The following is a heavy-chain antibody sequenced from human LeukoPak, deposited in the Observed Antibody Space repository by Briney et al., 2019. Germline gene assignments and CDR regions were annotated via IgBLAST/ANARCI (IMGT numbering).Heavy chain of an antibody. Sequence: GASVKVSCKASGYTFTSYDINWVRQATGHGLDWMGWMNPNSGNTGYAQKFQGRVTMTRNTSISTAYMELSSLRSEDTAVYYCAREYYYDSPCWFDPWGQGTLVTVSS. J-gene: IGHJ5*02. CDR1: GYTFTSYD. CDR3: AREYYYDSPCWFDP. D-gene: IGHD3-22*01. V-gene: IGHV1-8*01. CDR2: MNPNSGNT.